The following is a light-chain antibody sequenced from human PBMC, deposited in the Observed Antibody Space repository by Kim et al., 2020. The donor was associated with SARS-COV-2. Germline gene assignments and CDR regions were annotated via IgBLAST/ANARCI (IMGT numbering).Light chain of an antibody. CDR2: LAS. V-gene: IGKV1-39*01. Sequence: DIQLTQSPSLSASIGDRVTITCRASQNINTYLHWYQHKPGKAPKLLIFLASDFQSGVPSRFIGSVSGTDFTLTINGLQPEDFATYYCQQSYGTPSFGGGTKVDIK. CDR3: QQSYGTPS. J-gene: IGKJ4*01. CDR1: QNINTY.